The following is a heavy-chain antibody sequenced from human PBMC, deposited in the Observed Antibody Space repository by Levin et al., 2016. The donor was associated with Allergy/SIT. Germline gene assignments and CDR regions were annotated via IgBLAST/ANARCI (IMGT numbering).Heavy chain of an antibody. CDR1: GFTFSSYG. J-gene: IGHJ4*02. V-gene: IGHV3-30*18. CDR3: AKSSKDFPIDY. Sequence: GESLKISCAASGFTFSSYGMHWVRQAPGKGLEWVAVISYDGSNKYYAASVEGRFTISGDNSKNTLYVQMNSLRPEDTAVYYCAKSSKDFPIDYWGQGTLVTVST. CDR2: ISYDGSNK. D-gene: IGHD2-2*01.